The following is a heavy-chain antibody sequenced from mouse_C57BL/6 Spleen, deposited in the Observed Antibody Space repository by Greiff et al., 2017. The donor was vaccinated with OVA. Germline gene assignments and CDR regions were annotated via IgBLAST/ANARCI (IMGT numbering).Heavy chain of an antibody. V-gene: IGHV1-81*01. D-gene: IGHD2-1*01. Sequence: VQLQQSGAELARPGASVKLSCKASGYTFTSYGISWVKQSTGQGLEWIGEIYPRSGNTYYNEKFKGKATLTADKSSSTAYMELRSLTSEDSAVYFCARYYGNYSPDFDYWGQGTTLTVSS. CDR3: ARYYGNYSPDFDY. CDR2: IYPRSGNT. CDR1: GYTFTSYG. J-gene: IGHJ2*01.